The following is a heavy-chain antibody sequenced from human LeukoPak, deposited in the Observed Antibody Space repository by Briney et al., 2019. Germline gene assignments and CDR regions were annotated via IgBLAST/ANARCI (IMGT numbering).Heavy chain of an antibody. V-gene: IGHV3-23*01. CDR2: IFPSGGEI. CDR1: GFTFSTFA. Sequence: GGSLRLSCAASGFTFSTFAMIWVRQPPGKGLEWVSSIFPSGGEIHYADSVRGRFTISRDNSKNTLYLQMDSLRAEDTAVYYCAKDSTHYRVWDDYDSAGLTYWGQGTLVTVSS. CDR3: AKDSTHYRVWDDYDSAGLTY. D-gene: IGHD3-22*01. J-gene: IGHJ4*02.